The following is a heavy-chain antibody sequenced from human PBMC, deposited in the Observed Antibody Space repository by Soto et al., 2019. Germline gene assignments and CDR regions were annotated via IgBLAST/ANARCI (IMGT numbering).Heavy chain of an antibody. CDR2: IYYSGST. Sequence: SETLSLTCTVSGGSISSSSYYWGWIRQPPGKGLEWIGSIYYSGSTYYNPSLKSRVTISVDTSNNQFSLKRSTVTAADTAVYYCARNIRIPHTVDKWRVNWFDPGGQGTLVTVSS. V-gene: IGHV4-39*01. CDR1: GGSISSSSYY. J-gene: IGHJ5*02. D-gene: IGHD2-15*01. CDR3: ARNIRIPHTVDKWRVNWFDP.